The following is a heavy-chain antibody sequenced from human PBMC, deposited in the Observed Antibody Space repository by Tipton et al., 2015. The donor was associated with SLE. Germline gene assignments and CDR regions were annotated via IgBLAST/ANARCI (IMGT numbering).Heavy chain of an antibody. CDR2: ISWDGGST. CDR3: ARDGVGSGSSRTDY. J-gene: IGHJ4*02. Sequence: GSLRLSCAASGFTFDDYTMHWVRQAPGKGLELVSLISWDGGSTYYADPVKGRFTISRDNSKNSLYLQMNSLRAEDTAVYYCARDGVGSGSSRTDYWGQGTLVTVSS. V-gene: IGHV3-43*01. CDR1: GFTFDDYT. D-gene: IGHD3-10*01.